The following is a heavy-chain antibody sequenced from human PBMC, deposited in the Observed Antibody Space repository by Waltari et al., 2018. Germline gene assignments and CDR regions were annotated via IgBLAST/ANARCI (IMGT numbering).Heavy chain of an antibody. Sequence: EVQLVEAGGGLVKPGGSLSLSCAAYGFSFVLYIMNWVRKAPGRGLEWVGSSSRTGKNIFDADSVKGRFIISTDDAKNSLYLQMSNLRVEDTAIYFCASVGSSWYFDYWGQGAPVTVSS. CDR2: SSRTGKNI. CDR1: GFSFVLYI. V-gene: IGHV3-21*01. CDR3: ASVGSSWYFDY. D-gene: IGHD6-13*01. J-gene: IGHJ4*02.